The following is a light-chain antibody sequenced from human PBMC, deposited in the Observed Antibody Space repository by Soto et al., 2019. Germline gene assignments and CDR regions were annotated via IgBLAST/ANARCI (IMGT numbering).Light chain of an antibody. CDR2: GAS. CDR1: QSIWTN. CDR3: QQYNNGPPLT. J-gene: IGKJ4*01. Sequence: EMVLTHSPATLSVSAGGAVTLSCRASQSIWTNLAWYQQKPGQAPRLLIYGASTRATGIPARFSGSGSGTEFTLTISSLQSEDFAGYYCQQYNNGPPLTFGGGTKVDVK. V-gene: IGKV3-15*01.